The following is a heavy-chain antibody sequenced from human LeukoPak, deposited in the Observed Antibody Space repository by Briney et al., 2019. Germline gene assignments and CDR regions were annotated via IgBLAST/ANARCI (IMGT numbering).Heavy chain of an antibody. V-gene: IGHV3-30*04. J-gene: IGHJ4*02. CDR3: ARPSRAGVVVVPAATGY. Sequence: GGSLRLSCAASGFTFSSYAMHWVRQAPGKGLEWVAVISYDGSNKYYADSVKGRFTISRDNSKNTLYLQMNSLRAEDTAVYYCARPSRAGVVVVPAATGYWGQGTLVTVSS. D-gene: IGHD2-2*01. CDR2: ISYDGSNK. CDR1: GFTFSSYA.